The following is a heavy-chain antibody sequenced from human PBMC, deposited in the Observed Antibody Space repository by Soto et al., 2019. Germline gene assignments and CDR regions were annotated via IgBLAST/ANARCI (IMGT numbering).Heavy chain of an antibody. CDR3: ARWAGGYSGYVDY. V-gene: IGHV4-31*03. Sequence: QVQLQESGPGLVKPSETLSLTCTVSGGSISSGGHYWSWIRQRPEKGLEWIGFIYYSGSPSYSPSLQSRVTISVDTSKNQLSLKVTSVTAADTAVYYCARWAGGYSGYVDYWGQGALVTVSS. CDR1: GGSISSGGHY. J-gene: IGHJ4*02. CDR2: IYYSGSP. D-gene: IGHD5-12*01.